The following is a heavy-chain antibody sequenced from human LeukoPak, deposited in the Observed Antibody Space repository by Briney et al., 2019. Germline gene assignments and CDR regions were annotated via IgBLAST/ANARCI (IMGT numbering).Heavy chain of an antibody. CDR2: ISSDGGTK. J-gene: IGHJ4*02. CDR1: KFTFSNYG. D-gene: IGHD3-10*01. Sequence: GGSLRLSCTASKFTFSNYGMQWVRQAPGKGLEWVAVISSDGGTKYYADSVKGRFTLSRDNSRNTLDLQMNSLGPEDTAVYYCAKEYDSGGYGAYFDYWGQGTLVTVSS. CDR3: AKEYDSGGYGAYFDY. V-gene: IGHV3-30*18.